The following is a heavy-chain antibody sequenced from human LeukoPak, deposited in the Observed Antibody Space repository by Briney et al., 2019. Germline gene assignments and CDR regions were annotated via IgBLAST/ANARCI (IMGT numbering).Heavy chain of an antibody. CDR1: GGTFSSYA. CDR3: ARSIEYYYDSDAFDI. Sequence: SVKVSCKASGGTFSSYAISWVRQAPGQGLEWMGRIIPSFGTANYSQKFQDRVTIITDESTSTAYMERSSLRSEDTAVYYCARSIEYYYDSDAFDIWGQGTMVTVSS. CDR2: IIPSFGTA. D-gene: IGHD3-22*01. J-gene: IGHJ3*02. V-gene: IGHV1-69*05.